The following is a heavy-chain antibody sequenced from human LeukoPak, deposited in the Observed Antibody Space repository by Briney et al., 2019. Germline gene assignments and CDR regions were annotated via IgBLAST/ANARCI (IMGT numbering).Heavy chain of an antibody. J-gene: IGHJ4*02. D-gene: IGHD6-25*01. CDR2: INAGHGNT. Sequence: GASVKVSCKASGYTFTSYAIQWVRQAPGQRLEWMGWINAGHGNTKYSQNFQGRVTITRDTSASTAYMELSSLRAEDTAVYYCARGAAVSYFDYWGQGTLVTVSS. V-gene: IGHV1-3*01. CDR3: ARGAAVSYFDY. CDR1: GYTFTSYA.